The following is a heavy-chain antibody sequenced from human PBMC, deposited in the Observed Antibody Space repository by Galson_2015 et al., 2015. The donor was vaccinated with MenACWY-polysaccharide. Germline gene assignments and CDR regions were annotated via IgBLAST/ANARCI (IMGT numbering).Heavy chain of an antibody. CDR1: GSSYTRYW. J-gene: IGHJ4*02. Sequence: QSGAEVKKPGESLKISCKGSGSSYTRYWIGWVRQMPGKGMEWMGMIYPSDSDTRYSPSFQGQVTISADKSISTAYLQWSSLRASDTAIYYCVRHLYADFWGQGTLVTVSS. D-gene: IGHD2-2*02. V-gene: IGHV5-51*01. CDR3: VRHLYADF. CDR2: IYPSDSDT.